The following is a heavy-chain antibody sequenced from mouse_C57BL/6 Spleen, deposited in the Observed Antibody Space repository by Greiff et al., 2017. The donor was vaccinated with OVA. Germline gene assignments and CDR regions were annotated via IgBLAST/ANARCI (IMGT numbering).Heavy chain of an antibody. CDR3: ARRADGTYDY. CDR2: IYPGSGNT. J-gene: IGHJ2*01. D-gene: IGHD2-1*01. CDR1: GYSFTSYY. Sequence: QVQLQQSGPELVKPGASVKISCKASGYSFTSYYIHWVKQRPGQGLEWIGWIYPGSGNTKYNEKFKGKATLTADTSSSTAYMQLSSLTSEDSAVYYCARRADGTYDYWGQGTTLTVSS. V-gene: IGHV1-66*01.